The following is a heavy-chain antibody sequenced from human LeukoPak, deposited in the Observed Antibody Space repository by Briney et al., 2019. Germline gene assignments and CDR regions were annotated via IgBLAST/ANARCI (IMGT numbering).Heavy chain of an antibody. CDR1: GYSFTSYW. CDR3: ARRGDYYDSSGYSNLRY. CDR2: IYPGDSDT. Sequence: GESLKISCKGSGYSFTSYWIGWVRQMPGKGLKWMGIIYPGDSDTRYSPSFQGQVTISADKSNSTAYLQWSSLKASDTAIYYCARRGDYYDSSGYSNLRYWGQGTLVTVSS. D-gene: IGHD3-22*01. V-gene: IGHV5-51*01. J-gene: IGHJ4*02.